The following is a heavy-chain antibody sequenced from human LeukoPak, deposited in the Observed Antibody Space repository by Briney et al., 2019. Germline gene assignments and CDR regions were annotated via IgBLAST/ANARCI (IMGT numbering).Heavy chain of an antibody. D-gene: IGHD3-22*01. V-gene: IGHV3-30*02. CDR3: AKYFHEGSGASPLGY. CDR2: IRYDGSNK. CDR1: GFSCSCYG. Sequence: GGSLRLSWVTSGFSCSCYGMHWVRQAPGKGLEWVAFIRYDGSNKYYTDSVRGRFTISRDNSKNTLFLQMNSLRVGDTALYYCAKYFHEGSGASPLGYWGQGTLVTVSS. J-gene: IGHJ4*02.